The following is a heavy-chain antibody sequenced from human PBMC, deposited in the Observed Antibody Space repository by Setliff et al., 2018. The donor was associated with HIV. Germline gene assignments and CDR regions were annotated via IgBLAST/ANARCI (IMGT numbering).Heavy chain of an antibody. D-gene: IGHD5-12*01. CDR2: IFTSGST. CDR3: ARRAFKDGYKMSYFDY. V-gene: IGHV4-4*09. J-gene: IGHJ4*02. Sequence: SETLSLTCTVSGGSITSYRHYWSWIRQPPGKGLEWMAYIFTSGSTNYNPSVKSRVTMAVDTSKNKFSLKLSSVTAADTAVYYCARRAFKDGYKMSYFDYWGQGTLVTVPQ. CDR1: GGSITSYRHY.